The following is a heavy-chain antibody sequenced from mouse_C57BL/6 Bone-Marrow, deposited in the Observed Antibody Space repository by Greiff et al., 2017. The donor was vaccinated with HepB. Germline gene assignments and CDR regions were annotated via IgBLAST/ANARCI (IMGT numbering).Heavy chain of an antibody. Sequence: EVQLQQSGPELVKPGASVKISCKASGYTFTDYYMNWVKQSHGKSLEWIGDINPNNGGTSYNQKFKGKATLTVDKSSSTAYMELRSLTSEDSAVYYCAREGGYSSGYVGYWGQGTTLTVSS. D-gene: IGHD3-2*02. J-gene: IGHJ2*01. V-gene: IGHV1-26*01. CDR2: INPNNGGT. CDR1: GYTFTDYY. CDR3: AREGGYSSGYVGY.